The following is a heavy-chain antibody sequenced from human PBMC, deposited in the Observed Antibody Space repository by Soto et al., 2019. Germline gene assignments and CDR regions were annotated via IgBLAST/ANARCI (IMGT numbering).Heavy chain of an antibody. Sequence: EVQLLESGGGLVQPGGSLRLSCAASGFTFSSYAMSWVRQAPGKGLEWVSANSGSGGSTYYADSVKGRFTISRDHSKNTLYLHMNCLRAEDTPVYYCAMRSSGWYFDYWGQGTLVNVSS. J-gene: IGHJ4*02. V-gene: IGHV3-23*01. CDR1: GFTFSSYA. D-gene: IGHD6-19*01. CDR2: NSGSGGST. CDR3: AMRSSGWYFDY.